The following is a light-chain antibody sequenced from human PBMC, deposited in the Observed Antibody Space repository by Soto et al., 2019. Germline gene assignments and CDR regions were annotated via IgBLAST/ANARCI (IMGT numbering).Light chain of an antibody. J-gene: IGLJ2*01. CDR3: SSYTSSSTLVV. V-gene: IGLV2-14*01. CDR2: DVS. CDR1: SSDVGGYND. Sequence: QSALTQPASVSGSPGQSITISCTGTSSDVGGYNDVSWYQQHPGKAPKLMIYDVSNRPSGVSNRFSRSKSGNTASLTISGLQAEDEADYYCSSYTSSSTLVVFGGGTKLTVL.